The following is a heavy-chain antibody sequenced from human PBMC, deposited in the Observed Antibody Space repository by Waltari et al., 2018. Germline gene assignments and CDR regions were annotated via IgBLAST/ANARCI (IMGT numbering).Heavy chain of an antibody. Sequence: QLQLQESGPGLVKPSETLSLTCTVSGGSISSSSYYWGWIRQPPGQGLEWIGSIYYSGSTYYNPSLKSRVTISVDTSKNQFSLKLSSVTAADTAVYYCASTVYYDSSGWTYYFDYWGQGTLVTVSS. CDR1: GGSISSSSYY. CDR3: ASTVYYDSSGWTYYFDY. V-gene: IGHV4-39*01. D-gene: IGHD3-22*01. J-gene: IGHJ4*02. CDR2: IYYSGST.